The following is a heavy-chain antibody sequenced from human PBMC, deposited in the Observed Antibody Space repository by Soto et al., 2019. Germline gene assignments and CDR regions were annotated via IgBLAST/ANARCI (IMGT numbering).Heavy chain of an antibody. Sequence: SETLSLTCAVYGGSFSGYYWSWIRQPPGKGLEWIGEINHSGSTNYNPSLKSRVTISVDTSKNQFSLKLSSVTAADTAVYYCARRRTIFGQRLGFDPWGQGTLVTVSS. CDR2: INHSGST. J-gene: IGHJ5*02. CDR3: ARRRTIFGQRLGFDP. D-gene: IGHD3-3*01. V-gene: IGHV4-34*01. CDR1: GGSFSGYY.